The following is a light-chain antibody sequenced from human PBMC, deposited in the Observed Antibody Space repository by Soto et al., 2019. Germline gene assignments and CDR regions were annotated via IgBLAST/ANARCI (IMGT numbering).Light chain of an antibody. V-gene: IGKV1-33*01. CDR1: QNLNNY. Sequence: DIQMTQSPSSLSASVGDRVTITCQASQNLNNYLNWYQQKPGRAPKLLIYDASNLEAGVSSRFGGSGDGTDFPFPISRLKREDIAPYYCQQYENSPDFGQGKGLEIK. CDR3: QQYENSPD. J-gene: IGKJ5*01. CDR2: DAS.